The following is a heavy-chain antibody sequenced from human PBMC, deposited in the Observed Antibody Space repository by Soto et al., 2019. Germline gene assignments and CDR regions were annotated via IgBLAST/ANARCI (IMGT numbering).Heavy chain of an antibody. Sequence: PSETLSLTCTVSGGSISSSSYYWGWIRQPPGKGLEWIGSIYYSGSTYYNPSLKSRVTISVDTSKNQFSLKLSSVTAADTAVYYCARPAVRWFGELSGGSSAFDIWGQGTMVTVSS. V-gene: IGHV4-39*01. CDR1: GGSISSSSYY. D-gene: IGHD3-10*01. J-gene: IGHJ3*02. CDR2: IYYSGST. CDR3: ARPAVRWFGELSGGSSAFDI.